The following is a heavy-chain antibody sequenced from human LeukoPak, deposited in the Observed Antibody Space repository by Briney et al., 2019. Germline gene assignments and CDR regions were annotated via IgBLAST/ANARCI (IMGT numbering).Heavy chain of an antibody. V-gene: IGHV4-59*01. Sequence: SETLSLTCTVSGGSISSYYWSWLRQPPGKGLEWIGYIYYSGSTNYNPSLKSRVTISVDTSKNQFSLKLSSVTAADTAVYYCARDSDLVGLDYWGQGTLVTVSS. CDR3: ARDSDLVGLDY. D-gene: IGHD2-8*02. CDR1: GGSISSYY. CDR2: IYYSGST. J-gene: IGHJ4*02.